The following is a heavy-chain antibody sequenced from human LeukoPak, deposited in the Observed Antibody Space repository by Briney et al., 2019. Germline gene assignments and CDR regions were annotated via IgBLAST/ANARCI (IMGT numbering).Heavy chain of an antibody. CDR2: IYYSGST. D-gene: IGHD4-23*01. J-gene: IGHJ2*01. V-gene: IGHV4-59*01. CDR3: ARDMYGGNPFDL. CDR1: GGSISRDY. Sequence: SETLSLTCTVSGGSISRDYWSWIRQPPGKGLEWIGYIYYSGSTNYNPSLKSRVTISVDTSKNQFSLKLSSVTAADTAVYYCARDMYGGNPFDLWGRGTLVTVSS.